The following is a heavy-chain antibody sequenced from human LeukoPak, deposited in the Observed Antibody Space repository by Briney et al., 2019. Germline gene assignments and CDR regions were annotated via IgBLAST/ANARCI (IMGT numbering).Heavy chain of an antibody. CDR3: ARDRGGSYSAIDY. V-gene: IGHV3-48*04. CDR2: ISSSSSTI. CDR1: GFTFSSYS. Sequence: GGSLRLSCAASGFTFSSYSMNWVRQAPGKGLEWVSFISSSSSTIYYADSVKGRFTISRDNAKNSLYLQVNSLRAEDTAVYYCARDRGGSYSAIDYWGQGTLVTVSS. J-gene: IGHJ4*02. D-gene: IGHD1-26*01.